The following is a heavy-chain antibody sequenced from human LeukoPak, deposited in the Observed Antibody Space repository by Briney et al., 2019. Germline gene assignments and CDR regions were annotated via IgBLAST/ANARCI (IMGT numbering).Heavy chain of an antibody. D-gene: IGHD3-10*01. J-gene: IGHJ6*02. CDR1: GYTFASYD. CDR2: MNPNSGST. V-gene: IGHV1-8*01. Sequence: ASVKVSCKASGYTFASYDVNWVRQASGQGLEYMGWMNPNSGSTGYSQKFQGRVSMTGDTSISTAYMELTSLRSEDTAVYYCARTMVRGVPAMDVWGQGTTVTVSS. CDR3: ARTMVRGVPAMDV.